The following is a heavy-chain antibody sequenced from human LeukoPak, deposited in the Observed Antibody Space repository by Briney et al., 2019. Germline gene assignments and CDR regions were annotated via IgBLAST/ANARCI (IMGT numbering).Heavy chain of an antibody. V-gene: IGHV4-59*01. D-gene: IGHD3-3*01. Sequence: SETLSLTCTVSGGSMSSYYWNWIRQPPGKGLEWIGYIYYSGSTNYNTSLKRRVTISVDTSKNQFSLKLSSVTAADTAVYYCARSGYYYYYYGMDVWGQGTTVTVSS. CDR3: ARSGYYYYYYGMDV. J-gene: IGHJ6*02. CDR1: GGSMSSYY. CDR2: IYYSGST.